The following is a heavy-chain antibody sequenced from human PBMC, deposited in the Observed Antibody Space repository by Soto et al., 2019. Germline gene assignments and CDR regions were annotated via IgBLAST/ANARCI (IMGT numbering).Heavy chain of an antibody. Sequence: QVQLVQSGAEEKKPGASVKVSCKASGYTFTSYAMHWVRQAPGQRLEWMGWINAGNGNTKYSQKFQGRVTITRDTSASTAYMDLSSLRSEDTAVYYCARSLVVVTALDYWGQGTLVTVSS. CDR2: INAGNGNT. CDR3: ARSLVVVTALDY. CDR1: GYTFTSYA. V-gene: IGHV1-3*05. D-gene: IGHD2-21*02. J-gene: IGHJ4*02.